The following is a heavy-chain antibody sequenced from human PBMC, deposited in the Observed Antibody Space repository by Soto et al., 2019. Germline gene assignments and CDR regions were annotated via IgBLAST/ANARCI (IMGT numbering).Heavy chain of an antibody. V-gene: IGHV3-21*01. CDR3: ARGAVVGIGYFDL. CDR2: ITATSSFI. J-gene: IGHJ2*01. CDR1: GFTFSSHS. D-gene: IGHD6-19*01. Sequence: EVQLVESGGGLVKPGGSLRLSCAASGFTFSSHSVNWVRQAPGKGLEWVSCITATSSFIYYADSVKGRFTISRDNAKHSLYLQMDSLRVEDTAVYYCARGAVVGIGYFDLGGRGTLVTVSS.